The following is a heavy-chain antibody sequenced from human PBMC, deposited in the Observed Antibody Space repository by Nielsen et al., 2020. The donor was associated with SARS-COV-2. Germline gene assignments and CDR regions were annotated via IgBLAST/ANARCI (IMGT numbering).Heavy chain of an antibody. Sequence: GGSLRLSCAASGFTFNDYAMSWVRQAPGKGLEWVSMISGRGGSTYYADSVKGRFTISRDNSKNTLSLQMNSLSAEDTAVYYCAKGNAMIVVGMTFDYWGQGTLVTVSS. CDR3: AKGNAMIVVGMTFDY. J-gene: IGHJ4*02. CDR2: ISGRGGST. V-gene: IGHV3-23*01. D-gene: IGHD3-22*01. CDR1: GFTFNDYA.